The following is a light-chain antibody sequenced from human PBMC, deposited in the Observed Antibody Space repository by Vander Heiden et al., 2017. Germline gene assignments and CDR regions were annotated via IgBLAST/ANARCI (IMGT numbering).Light chain of an antibody. Sequence: QSALTQPASVSGSPGQSIPISCTGTSSDVGSYNLVSWYQQHPGKAPKLMIYEGSKRPSGVSNRFSGSKSGNTASLTIAGLQAEDEADDYCCSYAGSSTWVFGGGTKLTVL. CDR3: CSYAGSSTWV. CDR2: EGS. CDR1: SSDVGSYNL. J-gene: IGLJ3*02. V-gene: IGLV2-23*01.